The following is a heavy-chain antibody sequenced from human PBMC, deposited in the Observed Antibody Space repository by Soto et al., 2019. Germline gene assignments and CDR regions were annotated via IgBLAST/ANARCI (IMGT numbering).Heavy chain of an antibody. D-gene: IGHD2-15*01. CDR2: INPNSGGT. CDR1: GYTFTGYY. V-gene: IGHV1-2*04. Sequence: QVQLVQSGAEVKKPGASVKVSCKASGYTFTGYYMHWVRQAPGQGLEWMGWINPNSGGTNYAQKFQGWVTMTRDTSISTAYMELSRLRSDDTAVYYCARDPLYCSGGSCYPEYYFDYWGQGTLVTVSS. J-gene: IGHJ4*02. CDR3: ARDPLYCSGGSCYPEYYFDY.